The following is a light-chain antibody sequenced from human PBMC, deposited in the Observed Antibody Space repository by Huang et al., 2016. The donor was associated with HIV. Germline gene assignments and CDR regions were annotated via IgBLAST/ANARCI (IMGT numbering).Light chain of an antibody. J-gene: IGKJ1*01. Sequence: EIVLTQSPATLSLSPGERATLTCRASQSVSSNLAWSQQKRGQAPRLLIYDAFNRARGIPDRCSGSGAGTDFTLTISNVEPEEFAVYYCQQRNNWPRTFGQGTKVEI. CDR2: DAF. V-gene: IGKV3-11*01. CDR1: QSVSSN. CDR3: QQRNNWPRT.